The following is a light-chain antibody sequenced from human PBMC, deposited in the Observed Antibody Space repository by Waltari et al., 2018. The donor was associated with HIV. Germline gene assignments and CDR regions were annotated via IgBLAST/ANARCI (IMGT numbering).Light chain of an antibody. J-gene: IGKJ4*02. V-gene: IGKV1-39*01. CDR1: QNIDNY. CDR3: QQSFSAPVT. CDR2: AAS. Sequence: DIQMTQSPSSLSASVGDTVTITCRASQNIDNYLNWYQQMPGKAPKYLIYAASFLQTGVASRFRGGGSGTDFTLTISSLQPEDFATYYCQQSFSAPVTFGGGTKVEI.